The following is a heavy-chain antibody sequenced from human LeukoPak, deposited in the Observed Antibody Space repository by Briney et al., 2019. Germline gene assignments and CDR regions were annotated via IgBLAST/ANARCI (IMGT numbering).Heavy chain of an antibody. CDR3: ARDRGVRGP. D-gene: IGHD3-10*01. V-gene: IGHV3-48*01. Sequence: GGSLRLSCAASGFTFSSYSMNWVRQAPGKGLEWVSYISSSSSTIYHADSVKGRFTISRDNAKNSLYLQMNSLRAEDTAVYCCARDRGVRGPWGQGTLVTVSS. J-gene: IGHJ4*02. CDR2: ISSSSSTI. CDR1: GFTFSSYS.